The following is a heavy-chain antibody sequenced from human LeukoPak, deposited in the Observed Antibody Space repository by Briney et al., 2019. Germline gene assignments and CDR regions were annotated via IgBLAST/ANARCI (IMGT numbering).Heavy chain of an antibody. CDR1: GDSISSGTYY. CDR3: ARHPSAARTPFDY. V-gene: IGHV4-61*02. J-gene: IGHJ4*02. D-gene: IGHD6-6*01. CDR2: IYTTGST. Sequence: SQTLSLTCIVSGDSISSGTYYWSWIRQPAGRGLEWVGRIYTTGSTNYNPSLKSRVTISVDTSKNQFSLKLSSVTAADTAVYYCARHPSAARTPFDYWGQGTLVTVSS.